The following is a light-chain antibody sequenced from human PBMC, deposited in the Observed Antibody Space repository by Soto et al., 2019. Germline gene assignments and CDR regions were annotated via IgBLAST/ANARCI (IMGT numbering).Light chain of an antibody. J-gene: IGKJ4*01. CDR1: QSVSSY. CDR2: DAS. Sequence: EIVLTQSPATLSFSPGERATLSCRASQSVSSYLAWYQQKPGQAPRLLIYDASNRATGIPARFSGSGSGTDFTLTISSLEPEDFAVYYCQQRSNWLFGGGTKVEIK. CDR3: QQRSNWL. V-gene: IGKV3-11*01.